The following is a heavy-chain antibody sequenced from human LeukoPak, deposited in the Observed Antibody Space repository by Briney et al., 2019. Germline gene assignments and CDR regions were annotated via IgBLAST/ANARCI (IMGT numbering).Heavy chain of an antibody. CDR3: ARDYLGYDSSGYYPNYDAFDI. CDR2: IWYDGSNK. Sequence: HPGGSLRLSCAASGFTFSSYGMHWVRQAPGKGLEWVAVIWYDGSNKYYADSAKGRFTISRDNSKNTLYLQMNSLRAEDTAVYYCARDYLGYDSSGYYPNYDAFDIWGQGTMVTVSS. J-gene: IGHJ3*02. CDR1: GFTFSSYG. D-gene: IGHD3-22*01. V-gene: IGHV3-33*01.